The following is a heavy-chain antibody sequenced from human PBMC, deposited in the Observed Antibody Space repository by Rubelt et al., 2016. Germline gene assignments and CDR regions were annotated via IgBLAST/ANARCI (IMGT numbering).Heavy chain of an antibody. CDR3: VRHGAGCSGDGCDFRFYYAMDV. D-gene: IGHD2-15*01. J-gene: IGHJ6*02. CDR2: INWNGGNT. V-gene: IGHV3-20*04. CDR1: GFDFEDFA. Sequence: EVQVVESGGRVVRPGGSLRLSCAASGFDFEDFAMSWVRQAPGKGLEWVSGINWNGGNTGYVDSVKGRFTISRDNAKNSLYLQMNTLGAEDTALYYCVRHGAGCSGDGCDFRFYYAMDVWGQGTPVTVSS.